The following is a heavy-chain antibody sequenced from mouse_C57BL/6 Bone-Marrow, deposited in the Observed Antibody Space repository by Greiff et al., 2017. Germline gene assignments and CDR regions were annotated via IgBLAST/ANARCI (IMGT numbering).Heavy chain of an antibody. CDR2: IFPGSGST. Sequence: VQLQQSGPELVKPGASVKISYKASGYTFTDYYINWVKQRPGQGLEWIGWIFPGSGSTYYNEKFKGKATLTVDKSSSTAYMLLSSLTSEDSAVYFCARRVWIYYYGSSFWYFDVWGTGTTVTVSS. CDR3: ARRVWIYYYGSSFWYFDV. D-gene: IGHD1-1*01. V-gene: IGHV1-75*01. CDR1: GYTFTDYY. J-gene: IGHJ1*03.